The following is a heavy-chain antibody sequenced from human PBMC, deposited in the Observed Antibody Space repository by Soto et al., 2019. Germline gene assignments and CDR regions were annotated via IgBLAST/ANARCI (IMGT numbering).Heavy chain of an antibody. J-gene: IGHJ6*02. CDR3: ARVPFYYYYGMDV. CDR2: IYSGGST. CDR1: GFTVSSNY. Sequence: EVQLVESGGGLIQPGGSLRLSCAASGFTVSSNYMSWVRQAPGKELEWVSVIYSGGSTYYADSVKGRFTISRDNSKNTLYLQMNSLRAEDTAVYYCARVPFYYYYGMDVWGQGTTVTVSS. V-gene: IGHV3-53*01.